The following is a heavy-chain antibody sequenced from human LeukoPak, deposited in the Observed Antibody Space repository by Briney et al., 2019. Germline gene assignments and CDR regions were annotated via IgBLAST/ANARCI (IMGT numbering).Heavy chain of an antibody. CDR1: GYSISSGYY. CDR3: ARALSYYDILTGYEGYYYYMDV. CDR2: IYTSGST. V-gene: IGHV4-4*07. Sequence: SETLSLTCTVSGYSISSGYYWSWIRQPAGKGLEWIGRIYTSGSTNYNPSLKSRVTMSVDTSKNQFSLKLSSVTAADTAVYYCARALSYYDILTGYEGYYYYMDVWGKGTTVTISS. D-gene: IGHD3-9*01. J-gene: IGHJ6*03.